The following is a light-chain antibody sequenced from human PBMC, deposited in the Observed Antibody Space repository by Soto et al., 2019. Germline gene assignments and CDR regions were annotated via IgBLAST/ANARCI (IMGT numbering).Light chain of an antibody. CDR1: RSNIGAGFD. J-gene: IGLJ2*01. V-gene: IGLV1-40*01. CDR3: QSYDSSLSGWGV. CDR2: DNS. Sequence: QLVLTQPPSVSGAPGQRVTISCTGNRSNIGAGFDVHWYQQLPGTGPKLLIYDNSNRPSGVPDRFSGSKSGTSASLAITGLQAEDEADYYCQSYDSSLSGWGVFGGGTKLTVL.